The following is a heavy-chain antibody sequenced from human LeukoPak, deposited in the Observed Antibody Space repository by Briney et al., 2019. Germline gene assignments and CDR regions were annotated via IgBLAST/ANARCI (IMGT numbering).Heavy chain of an antibody. CDR2: MNPNSGNT. D-gene: IGHD2-15*01. CDR3: ARVGEYCSGGSCYSVRYFQH. J-gene: IGHJ1*01. Sequence: ASVKVSCKASGYTFTSYDINWVRQATGQGLEWMGWMNPNSGNTGYAQKFQGRVTMTRNTSISTAYTELSSLRSEDTAVYYCARVGEYCSGGSCYSVRYFQHWGQGTLVTVSS. CDR1: GYTFTSYD. V-gene: IGHV1-8*01.